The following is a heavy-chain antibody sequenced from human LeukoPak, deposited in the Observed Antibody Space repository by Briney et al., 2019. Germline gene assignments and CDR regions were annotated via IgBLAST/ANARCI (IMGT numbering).Heavy chain of an antibody. Sequence: GASVKVSCKASGYTFNGYYMHWVRQAPGQGLEWMGWINPNSGGTNYAQKFQGRVTMTRDTYISTAYMELSRLRSDDTAVYYCASSLVLRYFDWSEYFQHWGQGTLVTVSS. CDR3: ASSLVLRYFDWSEYFQH. CDR2: INPNSGGT. J-gene: IGHJ1*01. V-gene: IGHV1-2*02. CDR1: GYTFNGYY. D-gene: IGHD3-9*01.